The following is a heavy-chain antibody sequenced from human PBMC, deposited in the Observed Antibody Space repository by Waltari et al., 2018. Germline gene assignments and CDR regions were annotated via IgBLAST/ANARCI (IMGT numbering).Heavy chain of an antibody. CDR3: ARAIVGATIHFDY. V-gene: IGHV4-59*11. D-gene: IGHD1-26*01. CDR2: IYYSGST. Sequence: QVQLQESGPGLVKPSETLSLTCTVSGGSISSHYWSWIRQPPGKGLEWIGYIYYSGSTNYNPSLKSRVTISVDTSKNQFSLKLSSVTAADTAVYYCARAIVGATIHFDYWGQGTLVTVSS. J-gene: IGHJ4*02. CDR1: GGSISSHY.